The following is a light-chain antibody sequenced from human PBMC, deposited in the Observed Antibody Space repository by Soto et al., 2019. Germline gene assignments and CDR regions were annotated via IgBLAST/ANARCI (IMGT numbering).Light chain of an antibody. CDR2: KAS. CDR1: QSISSW. Sequence: DIQMTQSPSTLSASVGDRVTITCRASQSISSWLAWYQQKPGKAPKLLIYKASSLESGVPSRFSGRGSGTEFTLTISRLQPDDFATYYCQQYNSYPRTFGQGTKVVIK. J-gene: IGKJ1*01. CDR3: QQYNSYPRT. V-gene: IGKV1-5*03.